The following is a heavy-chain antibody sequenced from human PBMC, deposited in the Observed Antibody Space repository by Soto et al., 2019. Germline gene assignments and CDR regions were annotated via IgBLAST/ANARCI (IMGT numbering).Heavy chain of an antibody. CDR3: ARVFGRRQAMAFDY. CDR2: IKPSGGST. V-gene: IGHV1-46*01. Sequence: QVQLVQSGAEVKKPGASVKVSCKASGYTFTRYYMHWVRQAPGQGLEWMGIIKPSGGSTSHAQKVPGGVTKTRDTSTTTVYMGLSSLRSEDTAVYYCARVFGRRQAMAFDYWGQGTLVTVAS. CDR1: GYTFTRYY. D-gene: IGHD5-18*01. J-gene: IGHJ4*02.